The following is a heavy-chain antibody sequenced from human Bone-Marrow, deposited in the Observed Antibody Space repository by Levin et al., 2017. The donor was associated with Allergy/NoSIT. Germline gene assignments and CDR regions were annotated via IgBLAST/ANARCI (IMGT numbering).Heavy chain of an antibody. CDR1: GGSISNYY. Sequence: GSLRLSCTVSGGSISNYYWSWIRQPPGKRLEWIGYVYYTGSTSYNPSLESRVTISVDTSKNQFSLKLSSVTTADTAVYYCAKGYYDTSHSANPFNYWGQGILVTVSS. CDR2: VYYTGST. D-gene: IGHD3-22*01. J-gene: IGHJ1*01. V-gene: IGHV4-59*01. CDR3: AKGYYDTSHSANPFNY.